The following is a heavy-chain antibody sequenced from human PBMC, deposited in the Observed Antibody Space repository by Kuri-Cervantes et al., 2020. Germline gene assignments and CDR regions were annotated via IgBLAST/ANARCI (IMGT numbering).Heavy chain of an antibody. D-gene: IGHD6-13*01. CDR1: GGSITNRNYY. Sequence: GSLRLSCTVSGGSITNRNYYWGWIRQPPGKGLEWIGSIYYSGNTFYNPSLDSRVTISVDTSKNQFSLKLSSVTAADTAVYYCAKLYSSSWYEAEYYFDYWGQGTLVTVSS. CDR3: AKLYSSSWYEAEYYFDY. J-gene: IGHJ4*02. CDR2: IYYSGNT. V-gene: IGHV4-39*07.